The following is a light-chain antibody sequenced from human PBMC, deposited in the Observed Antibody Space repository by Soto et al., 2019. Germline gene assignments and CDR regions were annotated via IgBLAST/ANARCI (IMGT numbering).Light chain of an antibody. Sequence: QSVLTQPPSVSGAPGQRVTISCTGSSSNIGAGYDVHWYQQLPGTAPKLLIYGNSNRPSGVPDRFSGSKSGTSASLAITGLQAEDGADYYCQSYDSSLSGVVFGGGTNLTVL. CDR1: SSNIGAGYD. V-gene: IGLV1-40*01. CDR2: GNS. CDR3: QSYDSSLSGVV. J-gene: IGLJ2*01.